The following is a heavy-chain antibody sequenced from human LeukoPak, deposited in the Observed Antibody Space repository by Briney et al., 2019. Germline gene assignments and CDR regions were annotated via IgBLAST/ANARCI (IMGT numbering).Heavy chain of an antibody. D-gene: IGHD1-20*01. V-gene: IGHV3-21*05. J-gene: IGHJ4*02. CDR2: IHSSGDYI. CDR1: ASGVAFTSHS. CDR3: AREYNSRATFDY. Sequence: GGPLRLSCAASASGVAFTSHSMHWVRQAPGKGLEWISYIHSSGDYIFYADSVKGRFTVSRDNARNSLYLQMNSLRAEDTAIYYCAREYNSRATFDYRGQGTLVTVSS.